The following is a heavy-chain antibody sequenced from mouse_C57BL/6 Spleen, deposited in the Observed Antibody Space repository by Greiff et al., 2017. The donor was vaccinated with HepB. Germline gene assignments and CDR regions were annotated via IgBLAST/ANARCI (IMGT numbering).Heavy chain of an antibody. J-gene: IGHJ3*01. CDR3: ARDGDGYYFAY. CDR1: GFTFSSYA. Sequence: DVQLVESGGGLVKPGGSLKLSCAASGFTFSSYAMSWVRQTPEKRLEWVATISDGGSYTYYPDNVKGRFTISRDNAKNNLYLQMSHLKSEDTAMYYCARDGDGYYFAYWGQGTLVTVSA. D-gene: IGHD2-3*01. V-gene: IGHV5-4*01. CDR2: ISDGGSYT.